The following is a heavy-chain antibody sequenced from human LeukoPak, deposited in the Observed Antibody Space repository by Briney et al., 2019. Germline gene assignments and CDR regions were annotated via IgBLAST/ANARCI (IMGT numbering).Heavy chain of an antibody. D-gene: IGHD4-17*01. CDR3: ARDLDGYGDYEGTY. J-gene: IGHJ4*02. Sequence: PGRSLRLSCAASGFTFSSYWMSWVRQAPGKGLEWVANIKQDGSEKYYVDSVKGRFTISRDNAKNSLYLQMNSLRAEDTAVYYCARDLDGYGDYEGTYWGQGTLVTVSS. CDR1: GFTFSSYW. V-gene: IGHV3-7*01. CDR2: IKQDGSEK.